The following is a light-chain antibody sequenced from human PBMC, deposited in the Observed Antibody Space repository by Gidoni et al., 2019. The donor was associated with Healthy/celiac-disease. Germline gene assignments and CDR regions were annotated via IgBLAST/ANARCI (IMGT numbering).Light chain of an antibody. CDR2: GKN. J-gene: IGLJ1*01. Sequence: SSELTQDPAVSVALGQTVRITCQGDSLRSYYASWYQQKPGQAPVLVIYGKNNRPSGIPDRFSGSSSGNTASLTSTGAQAEDEADYYCNSRDSSGNQRVFGTGTKVTVL. V-gene: IGLV3-19*01. CDR1: SLRSYY. CDR3: NSRDSSGNQRV.